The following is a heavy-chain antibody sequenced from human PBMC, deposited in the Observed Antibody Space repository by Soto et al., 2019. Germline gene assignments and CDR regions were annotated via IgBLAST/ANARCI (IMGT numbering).Heavy chain of an antibody. CDR3: ARDPVQQLDNGMDV. D-gene: IGHD6-13*01. V-gene: IGHV3-33*01. J-gene: IGHJ6*02. CDR1: GFTFSSYG. Sequence: QVQLVESGGGVVQPGRSLRLSCAASGFTFSSYGMHWVRQAPGKGLEWVAGIWYDGSNKYYADSVKGRFTISRDNSKNTLYLQMNSLRAEDTAVYYCARDPVQQLDNGMDVWGQGTTVTVSS. CDR2: IWYDGSNK.